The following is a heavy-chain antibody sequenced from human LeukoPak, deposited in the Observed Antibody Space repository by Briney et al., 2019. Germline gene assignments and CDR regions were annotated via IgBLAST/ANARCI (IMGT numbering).Heavy chain of an antibody. J-gene: IGHJ4*02. CDR3: ARKTGQQLAPFDY. CDR2: INPSGDST. V-gene: IGHV1-46*01. D-gene: IGHD6-13*01. CDR1: GYTFTSYH. Sequence: ASVKVSCKASGYTFTSYHMHWVRQAPGQGLEWMGIINPSGDSTSYAQKFQGRVTMTRDTSTSTVYMELSSLRSEDTAVYYCARKTGQQLAPFDYWGQGTLVTVSS.